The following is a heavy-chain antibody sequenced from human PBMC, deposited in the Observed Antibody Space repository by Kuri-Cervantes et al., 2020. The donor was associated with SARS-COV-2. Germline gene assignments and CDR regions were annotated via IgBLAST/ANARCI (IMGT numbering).Heavy chain of an antibody. CDR2: IYYSGST. V-gene: IGHV4-59*01. CDR1: GGSISSYY. D-gene: IGHD4-17*01. Sequence: SETLSLTCTASGGSISSYYWSWIRQPPGKGLEWIGYIYYSGSTNYNPSLKSRVTISVDTSKNQFSLKLSSVTAADTAVYYCARGGYGDYLSWGQGTLVTVSS. CDR3: ARGGYGDYLS. J-gene: IGHJ5*02.